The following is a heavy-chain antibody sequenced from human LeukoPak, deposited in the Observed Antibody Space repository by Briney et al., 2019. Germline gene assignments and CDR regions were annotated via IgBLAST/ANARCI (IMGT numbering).Heavy chain of an antibody. Sequence: GGSLRLSCAASGFTFSSYGMHWVRQAPGKGLEWVAFIRYDGSNKYYADSVKGRFTISRDNSKNTLYLQMNSLRAEDTAVYYCAKDGSGSSRWFDPWGQGTLVTVSS. CDR1: GFTFSSYG. CDR2: IRYDGSNK. CDR3: AKDGSGSSRWFDP. J-gene: IGHJ5*02. D-gene: IGHD5-18*01. V-gene: IGHV3-30*02.